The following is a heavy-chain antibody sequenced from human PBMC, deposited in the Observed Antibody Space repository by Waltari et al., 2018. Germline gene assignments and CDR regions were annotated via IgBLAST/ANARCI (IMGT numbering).Heavy chain of an antibody. V-gene: IGHV3-15*01. CDR2: IKSKTDGGTT. D-gene: IGHD3-22*01. CDR3: TTELYYYDSSGYRKDY. Sequence: EVQLVESGGGLVKPGGSLRLSCAASGFTFSNAWMSWVRQAPGKGLEWVGRIKSKTDGGTTDYAEPVKGRFTSSRDDSKNTLYLQMNSLKTEDTAVYYCTTELYYYDSSGYRKDYWGQGTLVTVSS. J-gene: IGHJ4*02. CDR1: GFTFSNAW.